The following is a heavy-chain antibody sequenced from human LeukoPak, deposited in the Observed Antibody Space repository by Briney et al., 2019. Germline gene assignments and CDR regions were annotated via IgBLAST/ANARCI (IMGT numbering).Heavy chain of an antibody. CDR2: ISSSGSTI. CDR1: GFTFSSYE. J-gene: IGHJ5*02. D-gene: IGHD3-10*01. CDR3: ARDHSALASYPNP. V-gene: IGHV3-48*03. Sequence: GSLRLSCAASGFTFSSYEMNWVRQAPGKGLEWVSYISSSGSTIYYADSVKGRFTISRDNAENSLYLRMNSLRAEDTAVYYCARDHSALASYPNPWGQGTLVTVSS.